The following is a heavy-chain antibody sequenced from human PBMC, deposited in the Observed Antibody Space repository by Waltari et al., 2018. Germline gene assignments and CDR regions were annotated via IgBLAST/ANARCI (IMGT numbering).Heavy chain of an antibody. CDR2: IYYSGST. D-gene: IGHD2-2*01. V-gene: IGHV4-59*11. Sequence: QVQLQESGPGLVKPSETLSLTCTVSGGSISSHYWSWIRQPPGKGLEWIGYIYYSGSTNYNPSLKSRVTISVDTSKNQFSLKLSSVTAADTAVYYCARVIVVVPAAKAVDVWGKGTTVTVSS. J-gene: IGHJ6*04. CDR3: ARVIVVVPAAKAVDV. CDR1: GGSISSHY.